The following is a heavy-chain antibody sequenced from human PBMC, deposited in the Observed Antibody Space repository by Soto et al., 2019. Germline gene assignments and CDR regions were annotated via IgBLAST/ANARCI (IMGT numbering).Heavy chain of an antibody. J-gene: IGHJ4*02. CDR2: ISGSGDNT. V-gene: IGHV3-23*01. D-gene: IGHD5-12*01. CDR3: AKGYYSGYDLAYFDY. CDR1: GFSFDDYA. Sequence: EVQLLESGGGLVQPGGSLRLSCAASGFSFDDYAMTWVRQAAGKGLEWVSAISGSGDNTYYADSVKGRFTISRDNSKNTLYRQLNSLRAEDTVLYYCAKGYYSGYDLAYFDYWGQGTLVTVSS.